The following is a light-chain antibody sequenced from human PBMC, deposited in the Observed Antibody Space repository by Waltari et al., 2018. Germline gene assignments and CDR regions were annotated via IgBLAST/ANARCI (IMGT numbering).Light chain of an antibody. J-gene: IGLJ2*01. CDR3: SSYTSSSTLV. V-gene: IGLV2-14*01. CDR1: SSTVGGYTY. Sequence: QSALTQPASVSGSPGQSITISCTGTSSTVGGYTYVPWYQQHPGNAPKLMIYEVSNRPSGVSKRFSGSKSGNTASLTISGLQAEDEADYYCSSYTSSSTLVFGGGTKLTVL. CDR2: EVS.